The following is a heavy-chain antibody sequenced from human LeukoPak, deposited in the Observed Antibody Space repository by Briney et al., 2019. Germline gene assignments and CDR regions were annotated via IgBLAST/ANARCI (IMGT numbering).Heavy chain of an antibody. V-gene: IGHV3-21*01. Sequence: GGSLRLSCTTSGFNFRAYWMGWVRQVPGKGLEWVSSISSSSSYIYYADSVKGRFTISRDNAKNSLYLQMNSLRAEDTAVYYCARDPEFYDYVWGSYRHITNSAFDIWGQGTMVTVSS. J-gene: IGHJ3*02. CDR1: GFNFRAYW. CDR3: ARDPEFYDYVWGSYRHITNSAFDI. CDR2: ISSSSSYI. D-gene: IGHD3-16*02.